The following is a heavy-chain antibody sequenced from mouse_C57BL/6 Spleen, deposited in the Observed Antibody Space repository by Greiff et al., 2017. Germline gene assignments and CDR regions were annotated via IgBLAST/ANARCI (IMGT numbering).Heavy chain of an antibody. V-gene: IGHV1-81*01. D-gene: IGHD1-1*01. J-gene: IGHJ3*01. CDR1: GYTFTSYG. Sequence: QVQLQQSGAELARPGASVKLSCKASGYTFTSYGISWVKQRTGQGLEWIGEIYPRSGNTYYNEKFKGKATLTADESSSTAYMELRSLTSEDSAVYFCARNYGSSPWFAYWGQGTLVTVSA. CDR3: ARNYGSSPWFAY. CDR2: IYPRSGNT.